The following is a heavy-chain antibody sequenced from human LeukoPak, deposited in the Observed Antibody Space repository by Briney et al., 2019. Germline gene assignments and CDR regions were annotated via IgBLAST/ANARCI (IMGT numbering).Heavy chain of an antibody. CDR3: AKAAYYDILTGYQYYFDY. D-gene: IGHD3-9*01. CDR1: GFTFSSYA. V-gene: IGHV3-23*01. Sequence: GGSLRLSCAASGFTFSSYAMSWVRQAPGKGREWVSAISGSGGSTYYADSVKGRFTISRDNSKNTLYLQMNSLRAEDTAVYYCAKAAYYDILTGYQYYFDYWGQGTLVTVSS. CDR2: ISGSGGST. J-gene: IGHJ4*02.